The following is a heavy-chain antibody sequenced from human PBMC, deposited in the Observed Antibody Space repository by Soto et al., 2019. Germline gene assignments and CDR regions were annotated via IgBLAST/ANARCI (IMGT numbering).Heavy chain of an antibody. CDR3: ARERKFDFWRKGLDV. CDR1: GGTFSNYV. Sequence: QVQLVQSGAEVKKPGSSVKVSCKASGGTFSNYVVNWVRQAPGQGLEWMGWMDPNSGSTGYAQNFQGRITMTRNISRNTAHMELSSLQSEDTAVYYCARERKFDFWRKGLDVWGQGTTVTVSS. V-gene: IGHV1-8*02. J-gene: IGHJ6*02. D-gene: IGHD3-3*01. CDR2: MDPNSGST.